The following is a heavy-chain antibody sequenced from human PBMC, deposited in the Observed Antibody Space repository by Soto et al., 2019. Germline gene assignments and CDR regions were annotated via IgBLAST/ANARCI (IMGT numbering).Heavy chain of an antibody. D-gene: IGHD5-18*01. CDR3: AKGFGGQLWIDY. V-gene: IGHV3-30*18. CDR2: ISYDGRNI. Sequence: QVQLVESGGGVVQPGRSLRLSCAVSGFTFTSNDMHWVRQAPGKGLEWVAFISYDGRNIYYADSVKGRFTISRDNAKNTLYLEMNSLRPEDTSLYYCAKGFGGQLWIDYWCQGTLVTVSS. CDR1: GFTFTSND. J-gene: IGHJ4*02.